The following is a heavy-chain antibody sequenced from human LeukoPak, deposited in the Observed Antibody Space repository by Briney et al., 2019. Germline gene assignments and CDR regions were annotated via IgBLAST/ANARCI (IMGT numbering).Heavy chain of an antibody. V-gene: IGHV3-20*04. J-gene: IGHJ4*02. D-gene: IGHD3-10*01. CDR3: MALGTMVQN. Sequence: GGSLRLSCAASGFTFNDYGMSWVRQAPGKGLEWVSGINWNGGSTGYADSVKGRFTISRDNSKNTLYLQMNSLRAEDTAVYYCMALGTMVQNWGQGTLVTVSS. CDR2: INWNGGST. CDR1: GFTFNDYG.